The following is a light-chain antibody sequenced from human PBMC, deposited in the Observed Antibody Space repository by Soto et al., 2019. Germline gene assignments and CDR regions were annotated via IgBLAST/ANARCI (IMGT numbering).Light chain of an antibody. CDR2: DAS. CDR3: QQYNSYRT. Sequence: DIQLTQFPSTLSASVGDRVCITCRARESINIWLAWYQQKPGKAPKLLIYDASILASGVSPRFSGSGSGTQFTLTISSLQPDDFATYYCQQYNSYRTFGQGTRVEIK. V-gene: IGKV1-5*01. CDR1: ESINIW. J-gene: IGKJ1*01.